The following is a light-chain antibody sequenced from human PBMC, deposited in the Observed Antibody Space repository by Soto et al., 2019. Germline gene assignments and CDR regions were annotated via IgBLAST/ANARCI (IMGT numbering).Light chain of an antibody. J-gene: IGKJ1*01. CDR3: QPYDYWPET. CDR1: QSVASN. Sequence: EIVMTQSPATLSVSPGERATLSCRASQSVASNLAWYQQKPGQAPRLLIYGATTRATGIPARFSGSGSGTEFTLIISSLQSEDFAVYYCQPYDYWPETFGQGSKVEIK. CDR2: GAT. V-gene: IGKV3-15*01.